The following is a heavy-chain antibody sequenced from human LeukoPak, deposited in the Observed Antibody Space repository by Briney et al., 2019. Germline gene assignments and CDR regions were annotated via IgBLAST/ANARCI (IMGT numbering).Heavy chain of an antibody. D-gene: IGHD1-26*01. J-gene: IGHJ4*02. CDR3: AREWDRGSYSDTNPFGY. CDR1: GFTFSGYT. CDR2: ISFDGSNK. V-gene: IGHV3-30-3*01. Sequence: GGSLRLSCAASGFTFSGYTLHWVRQAPGKGLEWVAGISFDGSNKYHADSVKGRFTISRDNFKNTVSLQMSSLRAEDTAVYYCAREWDRGSYSDTNPFGYWGQGTLVSVSS.